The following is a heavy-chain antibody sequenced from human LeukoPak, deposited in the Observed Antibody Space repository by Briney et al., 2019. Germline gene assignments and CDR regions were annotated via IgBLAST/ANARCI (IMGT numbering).Heavy chain of an antibody. D-gene: IGHD4-17*01. CDR2: ISGSGGST. CDR1: GFTFSNYA. CDR3: AKDATVTTDGLAEYYYCYYGMDV. V-gene: IGHV3-23*01. J-gene: IGHJ6*02. Sequence: PGGSLRLSCAASGFTFSNYAMSWVRQAPGKGLEWVSAISGSGGSTYYADSVKGRFTISRDNSKNTLYLQMNSLRAEDTAVCYCAKDATVTTDGLAEYYYCYYGMDVWGQGTTVTVSS.